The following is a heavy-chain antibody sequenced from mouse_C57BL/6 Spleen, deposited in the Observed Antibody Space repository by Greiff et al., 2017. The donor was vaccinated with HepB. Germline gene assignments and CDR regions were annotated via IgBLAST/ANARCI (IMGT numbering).Heavy chain of an antibody. J-gene: IGHJ4*01. CDR1: GYTFTSYW. CDR3: ARVLRLYAMDY. V-gene: IGHV1-59*01. CDR2: IDPSDSYT. D-gene: IGHD1-2*01. Sequence: QVQLQQPGAELVRPGTSVKLSCKASGYTFTSYWMHWVKQRPGQGLEWIGVIDPSDSYTNYNQKFKGKATLTVDTSSSTAYMQLSSLTSEDSAVYYCARVLRLYAMDYWGQGTSVTVSS.